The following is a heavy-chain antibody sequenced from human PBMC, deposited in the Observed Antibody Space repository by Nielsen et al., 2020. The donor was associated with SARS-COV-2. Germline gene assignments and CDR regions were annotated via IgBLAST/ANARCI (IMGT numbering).Heavy chain of an antibody. D-gene: IGHD3-9*01. CDR2: IYYSGST. CDR3: ARVRYYDILTGLYYYYCMDV. V-gene: IGHV4-39*07. Sequence: WIRQPPGKGLEWIGSIYYSGSTYYNPSLKSRVTISVDTSKNQFSLKLSSVTAADTAVYYCARVRYYDILTGLYYYYCMDVWGKGTTVTVSS. J-gene: IGHJ6*03.